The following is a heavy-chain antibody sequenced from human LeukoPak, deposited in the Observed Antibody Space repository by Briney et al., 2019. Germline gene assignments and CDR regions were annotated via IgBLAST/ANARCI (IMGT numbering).Heavy chain of an antibody. J-gene: IGHJ4*02. V-gene: IGHV4-59*01. CDR3: ARGFGYYDVLAAF. CDR1: GGSMRDYY. Sequence: PSETLSLTCAVSGGSMRDYYWSWIRQPPGKGLEWIGNIYYSGSTNYNPSLESRVTISVDTSKNQFSLKVRSVTAADTAVYYCARGFGYYDVLAAFWGQGTLVTVSS. CDR2: IYYSGST. D-gene: IGHD3-9*01.